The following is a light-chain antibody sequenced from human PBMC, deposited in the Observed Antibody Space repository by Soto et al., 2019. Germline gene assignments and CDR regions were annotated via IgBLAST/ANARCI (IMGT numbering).Light chain of an antibody. CDR2: DVS. J-gene: IGLJ1*01. Sequence: QSALTQPASVSGSPGQSITISCTGTSSDVGGYNYVSWYQQHPGKAPKLMIFDVSNRASGVSNRFSGSKSGNTASLTISGLLAEDEADYYCSSYTSIPTAYVFGTGTKLTVL. V-gene: IGLV2-14*03. CDR1: SSDVGGYNY. CDR3: SSYTSIPTAYV.